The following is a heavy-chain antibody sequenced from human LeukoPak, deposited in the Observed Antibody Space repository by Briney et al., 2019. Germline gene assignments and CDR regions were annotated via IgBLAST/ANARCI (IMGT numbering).Heavy chain of an antibody. CDR2: ISGSGSST. CDR1: GFTFSTYA. D-gene: IGHD4-17*01. CDR3: AKHAPPYGDYDY. V-gene: IGHV3-23*01. J-gene: IGHJ4*02. Sequence: GKSLRLSCAASGFTFSTYAMNWVRQAPGKGLEWVSAISGSGSSTYYADSVKGRFTISRDNSKNTLYLQMNSLRTEDTAVYYCAKHAPPYGDYDYWCQGTLVTVSS.